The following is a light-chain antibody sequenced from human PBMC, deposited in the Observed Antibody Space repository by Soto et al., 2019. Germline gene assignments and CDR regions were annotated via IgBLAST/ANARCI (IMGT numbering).Light chain of an antibody. J-gene: IGKJ4*01. V-gene: IGKV1-16*02. CDR2: ATS. CDR1: QDINIY. Sequence: DIPMTQSPSSLSASVGDSVTITCRASQDINIYLAWFQQRPGKAPRSLIYATSTLQSGVPSKFSRSGSGTDYTLTISSLQPEDFATEYCQQFKTDPLTLGGGTKVLIK. CDR3: QQFKTDPLT.